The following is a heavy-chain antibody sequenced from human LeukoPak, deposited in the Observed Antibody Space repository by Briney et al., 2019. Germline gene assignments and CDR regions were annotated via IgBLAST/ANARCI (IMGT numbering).Heavy chain of an antibody. CDR1: GFTFSDYG. V-gene: IGHV3-20*04. CDR3: ARRADASVAGTNWFFDL. Sequence: GGSLRLSCAASGFTFSDYGISWVRQAPGKGLEWVSGMNWNGAITGEADSVKGRFTISRDNAKYSLFLQMDSLRAEDTALYYCARRADASVAGTNWFFDLWGRGTRVTVSS. CDR2: MNWNGAIT. J-gene: IGHJ2*01. D-gene: IGHD6-19*01.